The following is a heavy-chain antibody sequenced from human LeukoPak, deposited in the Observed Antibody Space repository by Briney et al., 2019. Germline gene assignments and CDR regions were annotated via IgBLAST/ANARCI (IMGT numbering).Heavy chain of an antibody. D-gene: IGHD5-18*01. CDR1: GFTFSSSD. CDR2: ITGNSATT. V-gene: IGHV3-23*01. CDR3: AKGHRRVDTEVVCCYYFEN. Sequence: GGSLRLSCAGSGFTFSSSDMSWARQTPGKGLEWVSSITGNSATTSYSDSVKGRFTISRDTSKNTLSLHMNSLSVEDTAVYYGAKGHRRVDTEVVCCYYFENWGQGTLVTVSS. J-gene: IGHJ4*02.